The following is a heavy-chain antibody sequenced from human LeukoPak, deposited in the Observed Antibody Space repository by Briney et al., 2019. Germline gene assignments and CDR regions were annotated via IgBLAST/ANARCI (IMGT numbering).Heavy chain of an antibody. CDR1: GFTFSSYA. V-gene: IGHV3-30-3*01. CDR3: AKAPWDDYFFDY. CDR2: ISYDGSNK. Sequence: PGGSLRLSCAASGFTFSSYAMHWVRQAPGKGLEWVAVISYDGSNKYYADSVKGRFTISRDNSKNTLYLQMNSLRAEDTAVYYCAKAPWDDYFFDYWGQGTLVTVSS. J-gene: IGHJ4*02. D-gene: IGHD1-1*01.